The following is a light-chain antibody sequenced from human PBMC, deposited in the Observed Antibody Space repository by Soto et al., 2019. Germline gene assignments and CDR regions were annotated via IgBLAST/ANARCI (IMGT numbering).Light chain of an antibody. CDR2: GAS. CDR1: PSVTNF. CDR3: QQYGSSGT. Sequence: TQSPDILSVSPGERATLSCRASPSVTNFLAWYQQKPGQAPRLLIYGASNGATGIPDRFSGSGSGTDFTLTISRLEPEDFAVYYCQQYGSSGTFGQGTKVDI. V-gene: IGKV3-20*01. J-gene: IGKJ1*01.